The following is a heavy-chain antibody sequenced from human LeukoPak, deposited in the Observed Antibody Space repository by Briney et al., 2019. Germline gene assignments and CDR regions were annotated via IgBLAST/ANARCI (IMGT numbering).Heavy chain of an antibody. CDR1: GGSFSGYY. CDR3: ARGRVKGDFVVVPAASTYFDY. D-gene: IGHD2-2*01. Sequence: SETLSLTCAVYGGSFSGYYWSWIRQPPGKGLEWIGEINHSGSTNYNPSLKSRVTISVDTSKNQFSLKLSSVTAADTAVYYCARGRVKGDFVVVPAASTYFDYWGQGTLVTVSS. CDR2: INHSGST. V-gene: IGHV4-34*01. J-gene: IGHJ4*02.